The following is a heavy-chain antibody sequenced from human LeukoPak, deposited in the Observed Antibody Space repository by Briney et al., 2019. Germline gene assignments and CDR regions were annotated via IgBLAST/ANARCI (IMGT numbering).Heavy chain of an antibody. CDR3: ASQRPYCSSTSCYPNHFDY. CDR1: GGSISSYY. Sequence: SETLSLTCTVAGGSISSYYGNWIRQPPGKGLEWIGYIYYSGSTNYNPSLKSRVTISVDTSKNQFSLNLTSVTAADTAVYYCASQRPYCSSTSCYPNHFDYWGHGTLATVSS. V-gene: IGHV4-59*01. CDR2: IYYSGST. D-gene: IGHD2-2*01. J-gene: IGHJ5*01.